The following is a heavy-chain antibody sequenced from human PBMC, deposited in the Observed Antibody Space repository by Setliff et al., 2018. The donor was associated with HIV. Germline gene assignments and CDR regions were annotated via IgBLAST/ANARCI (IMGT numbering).Heavy chain of an antibody. CDR3: ARDGFWSGYIDY. J-gene: IGHJ4*02. Sequence: SETLSLTCAVYGGSFSGYHWNWIRQPPGKGLEWIGEINHSGRTNYNPSLKSRVTISVDTSKNHFSLKLRSVTAADTAVYYCARDGFWSGYIDYWGQGTLVTVSS. D-gene: IGHD3-3*01. V-gene: IGHV4-34*01. CDR2: INHSGRT. CDR1: GGSFSGYH.